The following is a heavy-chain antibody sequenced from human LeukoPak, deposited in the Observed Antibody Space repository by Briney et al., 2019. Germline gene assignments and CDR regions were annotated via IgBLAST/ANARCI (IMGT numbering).Heavy chain of an antibody. CDR3: AVATVTNQFFDY. Sequence: WASVKVSCKASGGTFSSYAISWVRQAPGQGLEWMGGIIPIFGTANYAQKFQGRVTITTDESTSTAYMELSSLRSEDTAVYYCAVATVTNQFFDYWGQGTLVTVSS. CDR2: IIPIFGTA. CDR1: GGTFSSYA. V-gene: IGHV1-69*05. J-gene: IGHJ4*02. D-gene: IGHD4-11*01.